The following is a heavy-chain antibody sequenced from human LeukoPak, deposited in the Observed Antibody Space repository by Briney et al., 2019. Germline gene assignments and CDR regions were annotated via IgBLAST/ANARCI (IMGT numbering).Heavy chain of an antibody. CDR1: GGTFGSYA. D-gene: IGHD3-10*01. Sequence: SVKVSFKASGGTFGSYAISWVRQAPGQGLEWMGGIIPIFGIANYAQKFQGRVTITADESTSTAYMELSSLRSEDTAVYYCARTDKGFGELYYFDYWGQGTLVTVSS. CDR3: ARTDKGFGELYYFDY. CDR2: IIPIFGIA. J-gene: IGHJ4*02. V-gene: IGHV1-69*13.